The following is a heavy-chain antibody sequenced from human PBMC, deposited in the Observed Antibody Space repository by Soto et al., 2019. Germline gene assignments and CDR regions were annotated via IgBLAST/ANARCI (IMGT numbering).Heavy chain of an antibody. CDR1: DDSINSDKYY. CDR2: IYYRGNA. V-gene: IGHV4-39*01. Sequence: QLQLQESGPGLVKPSETLSLTCSVSDDSINSDKYYWGWIRQPPGKGLEWIGSIYYRGNAYYNQSPRTRDTITLDRSRSQFGLKLNSVTAAAAAVYFCAGLEGLATSSDYVEFWGPGALVTVSS. CDR3: AGLEGLATSSDYVEF. D-gene: IGHD3-9*01. J-gene: IGHJ4*02.